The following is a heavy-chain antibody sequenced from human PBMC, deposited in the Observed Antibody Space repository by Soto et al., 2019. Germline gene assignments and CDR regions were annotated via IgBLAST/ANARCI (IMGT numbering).Heavy chain of an antibody. D-gene: IGHD3-22*01. CDR1: GYTFTSYR. J-gene: IGHJ4*02. CDR2: ISAYNGNT. CDR3: ARCYDSSGYLTFDI. Sequence: ASVKVSCKTSGYTFTSYRISWVRQAPGQGLEWMGWISAYNGNTNYAQKLQGRVTMTTDTSTSTAYMELRSLRSDDTAVYYCARCYDSSGYLTFDIWGQGTLVTVSS. V-gene: IGHV1-18*01.